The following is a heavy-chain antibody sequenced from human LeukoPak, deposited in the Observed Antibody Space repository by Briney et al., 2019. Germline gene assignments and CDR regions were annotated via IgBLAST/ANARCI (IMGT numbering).Heavy chain of an antibody. Sequence: NIKQDGSEKYYVDSVKGRFTISRDNAKNSLYLQMNSLRAEDTAVYYCAKPRRGIAVAGTDYWGQGTLVTVSS. J-gene: IGHJ4*02. CDR3: AKPRRGIAVAGTDY. V-gene: IGHV3-7*03. D-gene: IGHD6-19*01. CDR2: IKQDGSEK.